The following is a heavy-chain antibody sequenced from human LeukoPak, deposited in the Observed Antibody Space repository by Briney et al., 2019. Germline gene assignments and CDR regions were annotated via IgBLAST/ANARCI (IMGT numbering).Heavy chain of an antibody. D-gene: IGHD3-22*01. CDR2: IYYSGST. CDR3: ARVNDSSGYYAFDI. Sequence: SETLSLTCTVSGGSISSGGYYWSWIRQHPGKGLEWIGYIYYSGSTYYNPSLKSRVTISVDMSKNQFSLKLSSVTAADTAVYYCARVNDSSGYYAFDIWGQGTMVTVSS. V-gene: IGHV4-31*03. CDR1: GGSISSGGYY. J-gene: IGHJ3*02.